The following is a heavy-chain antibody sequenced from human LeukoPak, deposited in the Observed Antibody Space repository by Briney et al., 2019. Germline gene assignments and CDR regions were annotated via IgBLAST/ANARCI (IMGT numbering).Heavy chain of an antibody. D-gene: IGHD6-19*01. J-gene: IGHJ4*02. Sequence: SVKVSCKAPGGTFSSYTISWVRQAPGQGLEWMGRIIPILGIANYAQKFQGRVTITADKSTSTAYMELSSLRSEDTAVYYCARAQAIAVAGGGHFDYWGQGTLVTVSS. CDR2: IIPILGIA. CDR1: GGTFSSYT. CDR3: ARAQAIAVAGGGHFDY. V-gene: IGHV1-69*02.